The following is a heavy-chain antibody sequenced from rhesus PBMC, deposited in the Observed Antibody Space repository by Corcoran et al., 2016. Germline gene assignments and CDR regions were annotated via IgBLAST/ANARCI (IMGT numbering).Heavy chain of an antibody. CDR2: INGNSGNS. V-gene: IGHV4-80*01. CDR1: GASISSYW. Sequence: QVQLQESGPGLVKPSETLSLTCAAAGASISSYWWSWCRQPPGKGLEWIGGINGNSGNSYYNPSLKSRVTISKDASKNQFSLKLSSVTAADTAVYYCARSGYGSGGVYWGQGVLVTVSS. CDR3: ARSGYGSGGVY. J-gene: IGHJ4*01. D-gene: IGHD4-4*01.